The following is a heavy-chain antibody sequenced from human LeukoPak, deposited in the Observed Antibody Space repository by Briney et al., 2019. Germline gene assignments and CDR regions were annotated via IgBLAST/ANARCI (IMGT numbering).Heavy chain of an antibody. CDR1: GGNLSSYA. D-gene: IGHD1-26*01. Sequence: ASVKVSCKASGGNLSSYAMTWVRQAPGQGLEWMGIINPSDGSTSNAQKFQGRVTMTRDTSTSTVYMELSSLRFEDTAVFYCARSRVQLHDAAYDYWGQGTLVTVSS. V-gene: IGHV1-46*01. J-gene: IGHJ4*02. CDR3: ARSRVQLHDAAYDY. CDR2: INPSDGST.